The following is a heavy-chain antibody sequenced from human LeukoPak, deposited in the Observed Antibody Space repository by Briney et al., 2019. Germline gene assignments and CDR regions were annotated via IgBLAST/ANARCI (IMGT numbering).Heavy chain of an antibody. D-gene: IGHD2-2*01. CDR2: INPNSGGT. CDR3: ARDPSIVVVPAAIDY. Sequence: GASVKVSCKASGCTFTGYYMRWVRQAPGQGLEWMGWINPNSGGTNYAQKFQGRVTMTRDTSISTAYMELSRLRSDDTAVYYCARDPSIVVVPAAIDYWGQGTLVTVSS. CDR1: GCTFTGYY. V-gene: IGHV1-2*02. J-gene: IGHJ4*02.